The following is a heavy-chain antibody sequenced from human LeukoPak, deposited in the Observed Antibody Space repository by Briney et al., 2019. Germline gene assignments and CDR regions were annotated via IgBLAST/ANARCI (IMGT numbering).Heavy chain of an antibody. CDR3: ARGNNRREDY. Sequence: PGGSLRLSCAASGFTFSSYWMHWVRQAPGKGLVWVSRINSDGSSTSYADSVKGRFTISRDNANNSLYLQLNSLRAEDMGVYYCARGNNRREDYWGQGTLVTVSS. CDR2: INSDGSST. J-gene: IGHJ4*02. CDR1: GFTFSSYW. D-gene: IGHD1-14*01. V-gene: IGHV3-74*01.